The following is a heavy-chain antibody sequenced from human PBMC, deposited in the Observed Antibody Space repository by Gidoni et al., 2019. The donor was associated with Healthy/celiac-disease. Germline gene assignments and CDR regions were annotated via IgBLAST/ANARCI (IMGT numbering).Heavy chain of an antibody. V-gene: IGHV6-1*01. CDR3: ARGIVLYYFDY. J-gene: IGHJ4*02. D-gene: IGHD3-16*02. CDR1: GARVSSNSAA. Sequence: QVQLQQSGPGLVKPSQTLSLPCAISGARVSSNSAAWTCIRQSPSGGLEWLGRTYNRTKWYKDYAVSVKRRITINPDTSKNQFSLQLNAVTPEDTAVYYCARGIVLYYFDYWGQGTLVTVSS. CDR2: TYNRTKWYK.